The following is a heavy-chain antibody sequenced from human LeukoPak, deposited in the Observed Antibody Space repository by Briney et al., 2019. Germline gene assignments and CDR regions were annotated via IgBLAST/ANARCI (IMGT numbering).Heavy chain of an antibody. D-gene: IGHD2-21*01. CDR2: IYYSGST. Sequence: PSETLSLTCTVSGGSISSSSYYWGWIRQPPGKGLEWIGSIYYSGSTYYNPSLKSRVTISVDTSKNQFSLKLSSVTAADTAVYYCEAGADWAKYFQHWGQGTLVTAS. CDR1: GGSISSSSYY. J-gene: IGHJ1*01. V-gene: IGHV4-39*01. CDR3: EAGADWAKYFQH.